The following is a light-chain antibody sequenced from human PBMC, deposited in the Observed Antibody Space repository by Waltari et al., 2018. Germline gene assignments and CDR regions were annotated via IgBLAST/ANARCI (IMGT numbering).Light chain of an antibody. Sequence: QSALTQPASVSGSPGQSITISCTGTRSAVGSYNLVSWYQQHPGKAPKLMIYEGSKRPSGVSNRFSGSKSGNTASLTISGLQAEDEADYYCCSYAGSSTLVFGGGTKLTVL. CDR3: CSYAGSSTLV. V-gene: IGLV2-23*01. CDR2: EGS. J-gene: IGLJ2*01. CDR1: RSAVGSYNL.